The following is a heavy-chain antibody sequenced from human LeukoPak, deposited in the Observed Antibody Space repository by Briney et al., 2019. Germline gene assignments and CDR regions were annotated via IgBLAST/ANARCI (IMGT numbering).Heavy chain of an antibody. J-gene: IGHJ4*02. D-gene: IGHD1-1*01. Sequence: SQTLSLTCGISADSVSSNSVTWNCIRQSPSRGLEWLGRTYYRSKWSNDYAVSVKSRITIKPDTSKNQFSLQLNSVTPEDTAVYYCARATGSDFYYWGQGTLVTVSS. CDR1: ADSVSSNSVT. V-gene: IGHV6-1*01. CDR3: ARATGSDFYY. CDR2: TYYRSKWSN.